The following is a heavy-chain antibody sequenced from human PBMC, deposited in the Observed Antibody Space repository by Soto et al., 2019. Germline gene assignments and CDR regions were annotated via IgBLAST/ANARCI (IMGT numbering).Heavy chain of an antibody. CDR3: ARADPDASVGY. CDR1: GGSMSSRY. CDR2: ISYSGST. V-gene: IGHV4-59*11. Sequence: SETLSLTCTVSGGSMSSRYWTWLRQPPGKGLEWIGYISYSGSTYYNPSLKSRVTISADTSRNQFSLKLSSVIAADTAVYYCARADPDASVGYWGQGTLVTV. J-gene: IGHJ4*02. D-gene: IGHD3-16*01.